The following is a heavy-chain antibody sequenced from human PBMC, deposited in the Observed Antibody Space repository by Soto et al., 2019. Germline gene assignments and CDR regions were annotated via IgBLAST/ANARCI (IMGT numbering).Heavy chain of an antibody. J-gene: IGHJ4*02. CDR3: ARALSGTPLDY. Sequence: QVQLQESGPGLVKPSQTQSVTCTVSGGSISSGGYYWSWIRQHPGKGLEWIGYIYYSGSTYYNPSLKSRVTISVDTSKNQFSLKLSSVTAADTAVYYCARALSGTPLDYWGQGTLVTVSS. CDR1: GGSISSGGYY. V-gene: IGHV4-31*03. D-gene: IGHD1-26*01. CDR2: IYYSGST.